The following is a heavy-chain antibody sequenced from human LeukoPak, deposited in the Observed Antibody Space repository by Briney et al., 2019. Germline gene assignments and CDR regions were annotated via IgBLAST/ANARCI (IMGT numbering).Heavy chain of an antibody. CDR2: ISGSGDTT. V-gene: IGHV3-23*01. D-gene: IGHD2-2*01. Sequence: GGSLRPSCAASGFTFSSYAMGWVRQAPGRGLDWVSSISGSGDTTYHADSVKGRFTISRDNSKNTLYLQMNSLRAEDTAVYYCAKLEYCGSTNCYWFNFWGQGALVTVSS. CDR3: AKLEYCGSTNCYWFNF. CDR1: GFTFSSYA. J-gene: IGHJ4*02.